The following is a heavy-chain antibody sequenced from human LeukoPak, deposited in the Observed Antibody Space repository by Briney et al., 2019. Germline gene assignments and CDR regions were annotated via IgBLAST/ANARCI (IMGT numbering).Heavy chain of an antibody. CDR3: ASSVGDIVVVEFDY. V-gene: IGHV3-21*01. Sequence: NPGGSLRLSCAASGFTFSSYSMNWVRQAPGKGLEWVSSISSSSSYIYYADSVKGRFTISRDNAKNSLYLQMNSLRAEDTAVYYCASSVGDIVVVEFDYWGQGTLVTVSS. CDR2: ISSSSSYI. D-gene: IGHD2-2*01. J-gene: IGHJ4*02. CDR1: GFTFSSYS.